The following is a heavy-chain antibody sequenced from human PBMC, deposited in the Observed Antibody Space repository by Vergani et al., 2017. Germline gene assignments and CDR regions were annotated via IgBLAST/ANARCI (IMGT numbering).Heavy chain of an antibody. D-gene: IGHD2-2*02. CDR3: ATIGYRRWGYYFDY. CDR1: GDSLSSNNC. Sequence: QVQLQESGPGLVKPPGTLSLTCAVSGDSLSSNNCWTWVRQPPGKGLEWIGEICHTEDTKYSPSLKSRVTVSVDASRNLFSLRLNSVTAADTAVYYCATIGYRRWGYYFDYWGQGILVTVSS. CDR2: ICHTEDT. J-gene: IGHJ4*02. V-gene: IGHV4-4*03.